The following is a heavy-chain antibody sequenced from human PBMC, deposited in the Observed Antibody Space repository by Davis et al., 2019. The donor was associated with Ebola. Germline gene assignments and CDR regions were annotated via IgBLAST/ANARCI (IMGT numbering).Heavy chain of an antibody. CDR2: IYYNGGG. Sequence: MPSETLSLTCTVSGGSISPYYWSWIRQPPGRGLEWIGYIYYNGGGNYNPSLKSRVTISLDTSKNQLSLKLSSVTAADTAVYYCARHDARGGADALDIWGQGTTVTVSS. CDR3: ARHDARGGADALDI. J-gene: IGHJ3*02. CDR1: GGSISPYY. V-gene: IGHV4-59*08. D-gene: IGHD3-16*01.